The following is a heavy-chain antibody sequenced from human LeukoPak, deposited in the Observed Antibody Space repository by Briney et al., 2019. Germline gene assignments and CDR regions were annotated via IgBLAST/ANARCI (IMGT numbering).Heavy chain of an antibody. Sequence: GASVKVSCKASGYTFTSYYMHWVRQAPGQGLEWMGWINPNSGGTNYAQKFQGRVTMTRDTSISTAYMELSRLRSDDTAVYYCARDVITISSHYYYYGMDVWGQGTTVTVSS. CDR3: ARDVITISSHYYYYGMDV. CDR2: INPNSGGT. CDR1: GYTFTSYY. V-gene: IGHV1-2*02. D-gene: IGHD3-3*01. J-gene: IGHJ6*02.